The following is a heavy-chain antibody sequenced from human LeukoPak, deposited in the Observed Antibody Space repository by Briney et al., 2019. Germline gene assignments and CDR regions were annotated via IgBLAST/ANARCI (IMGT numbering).Heavy chain of an antibody. CDR2: ITPTSSYI. D-gene: IGHD3-22*01. CDR1: GLTFSSYS. CDR3: ARLRRNNDNSGYYYYYDY. V-gene: IGHV3-21*01. Sequence: PGGSLRLSCAASGLTFSSYSFNWVRQAPGKGLEWVSSITPTSSYIYYADSVKGRFTTSRDNAKNSLYLQMNSLRAEDTAVYYCARLRRNNDNSGYYYYYDYWGQGTLVTVSS. J-gene: IGHJ4*02.